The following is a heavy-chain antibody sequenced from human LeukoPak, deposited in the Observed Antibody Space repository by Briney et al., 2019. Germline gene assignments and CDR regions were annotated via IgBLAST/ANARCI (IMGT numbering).Heavy chain of an antibody. D-gene: IGHD2-2*01. CDR1: GYTFTGYY. J-gene: IGHJ4*02. V-gene: IGHV1-2*02. Sequence: ASVKVSCKASGYTFTGYYMHWVRQAPGQGLEWMGWINPNSGGTNYAQKFQGRVTMTRDTSISTAYMELSRLRSDDTAVYYCARDYCSSTSCLFDYWGQGTLASVSS. CDR3: ARDYCSSTSCLFDY. CDR2: INPNSGGT.